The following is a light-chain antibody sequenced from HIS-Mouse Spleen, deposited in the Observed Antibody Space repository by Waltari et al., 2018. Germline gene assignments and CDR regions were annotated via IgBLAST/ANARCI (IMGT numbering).Light chain of an antibody. CDR1: ALPKKY. V-gene: IGLV3-10*01. Sequence: SYELTQPPSVSVSPGQTARITCSGDALPKKYAYWYQQKSGQAPVLVIYEDSNRPSGSPERFSGSSSGTMATLTTSGAQVEDEADYYCYSTDSSGNHRVFGGGTKLTVL. J-gene: IGLJ2*01. CDR2: EDS. CDR3: YSTDSSGNHRV.